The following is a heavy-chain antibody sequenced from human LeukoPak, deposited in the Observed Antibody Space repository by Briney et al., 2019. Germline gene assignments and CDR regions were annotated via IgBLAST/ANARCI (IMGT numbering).Heavy chain of an antibody. V-gene: IGHV3-48*04. CDR1: GFTFNAYN. CDR2: ISRSDSSS. D-gene: IGHD3-10*01. J-gene: IGHJ4*02. Sequence: QPGGSLRLSCVASGFTFNAYNMNGLRQAPGGGGEGVSYISRSDSSSKYAESVKGRFHTSRDNAKNSVFLEMKSLRAEDTAVYYCAREVTMLRGVIYFDLWGQGTLVTVSS. CDR3: AREVTMLRGVIYFDL.